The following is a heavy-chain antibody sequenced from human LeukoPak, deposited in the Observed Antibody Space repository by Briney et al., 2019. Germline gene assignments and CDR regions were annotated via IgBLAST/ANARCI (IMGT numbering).Heavy chain of an antibody. CDR1: GFTFSSYE. Sequence: GGSLRLSCAASGFTFSSYEMNWVRQAPGKGLEWVSSISSSSDHIYYADSVKGRFTISRDNAKNSLYLQMNSLRAEDTAVFYCTRDRGYYDSSGYTYYFDYWGQGTLVTVSS. CDR2: ISSSSDHI. D-gene: IGHD3-22*01. CDR3: TRDRGYYDSSGYTYYFDY. J-gene: IGHJ4*02. V-gene: IGHV3-21*01.